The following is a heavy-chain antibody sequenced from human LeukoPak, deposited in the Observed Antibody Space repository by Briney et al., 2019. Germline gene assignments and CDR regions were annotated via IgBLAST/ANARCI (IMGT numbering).Heavy chain of an antibody. D-gene: IGHD6-13*01. J-gene: IGHJ4*02. CDR3: ARESRAAAGSFDY. CDR2: IYSGGST. V-gene: IGHV3-53*01. Sequence: GGSLRLSCAASGFTFSSNYMSWVRQAPGKGLEWVSVIYSGGSTYYADSVKGRFTISRDNSKNTLYLQMNSLRAEDTAVYYCARESRAAAGSFDYWGQGTLVTVSS. CDR1: GFTFSSNY.